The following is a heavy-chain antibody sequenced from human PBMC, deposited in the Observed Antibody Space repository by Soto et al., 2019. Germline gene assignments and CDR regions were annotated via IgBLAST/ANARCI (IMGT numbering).Heavy chain of an antibody. CDR2: IDPSDSYT. CDR1: GDSFTGYW. J-gene: IGHJ1*01. CDR3: ALFLAATSPCVTYSQSLTHATLVPVQ. D-gene: IGHD3-3*01. Sequence: PGEALKHSCKGSGDSFTGYWISCVRQMPGKDLGLVGRIDPSDSYTNYSGSFRGHVTISADKSISTDYLQWSSLKASDTAMYYCALFLAATSPCVTYSQSLTHATLVPVQ. V-gene: IGHV5-10-1*01.